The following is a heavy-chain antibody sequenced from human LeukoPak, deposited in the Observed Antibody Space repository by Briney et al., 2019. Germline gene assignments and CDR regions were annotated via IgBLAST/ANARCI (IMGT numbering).Heavy chain of an antibody. CDR1: GYTFTSYY. CDR3: AREYGAGSTSGYASGGYWTSNDY. CDR2: INPCSGIT. J-gene: IGHJ4*02. V-gene: IGHV1-46*01. D-gene: IGHD1-26*01. Sequence: ASVKVSCKASGYTFTSYYMHWVRQAPGQGLEWMGGINPCSGITNYAQKFQGRVTVTRDTSTNTVYMELRSLRSDDTAVYYCAREYGAGSTSGYASGGYWTSNDYWGQGTLVTVSS.